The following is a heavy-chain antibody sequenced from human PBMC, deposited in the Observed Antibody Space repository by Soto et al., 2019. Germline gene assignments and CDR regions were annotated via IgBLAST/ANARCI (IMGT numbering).Heavy chain of an antibody. D-gene: IGHD4-17*01. CDR1: GFTFSSYG. Sequence: QVQLVESGGGVVQPGRSLRLSCAASGFTFSSYGIHWVRQAPGTGGERVAVIWYDGRNKYYADSVKGRFTISRDNSKNTLYLQMNSLRAEDTAVYYCAREVATTIDYWGQGTLVTVSS. J-gene: IGHJ4*02. CDR2: IWYDGRNK. CDR3: AREVATTIDY. V-gene: IGHV3-33*01.